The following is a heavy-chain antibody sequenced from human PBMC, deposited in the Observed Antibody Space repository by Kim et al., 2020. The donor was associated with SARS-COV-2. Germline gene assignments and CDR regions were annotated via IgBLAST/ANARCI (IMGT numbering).Heavy chain of an antibody. D-gene: IGHD2-2*01. J-gene: IGHJ6*02. Sequence: GGSLRLSCAASGFTFSSYSMNWVRQAPGKGLEWVSYISSSSSTIYYADSVKGRFTISRDNAKNSLYLQMNSLRDEDTAVYYCARAGYCSSTSCHYYYYGMDVWGQGNTVTVSS. V-gene: IGHV3-48*02. CDR1: GFTFSSYS. CDR2: ISSSSSTI. CDR3: ARAGYCSSTSCHYYYYGMDV.